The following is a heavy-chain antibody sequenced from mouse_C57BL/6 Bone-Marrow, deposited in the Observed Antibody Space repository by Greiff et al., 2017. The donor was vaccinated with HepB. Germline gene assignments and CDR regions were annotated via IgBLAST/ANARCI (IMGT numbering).Heavy chain of an antibody. CDR3: ARRNYDDYYAMDY. J-gene: IGHJ4*01. Sequence: DVMLVESGGGLVKPGGSLKLSCAASGFTFSDYGMHWVRQAPEKGLEWVAYISSGSSTIYYADTVKGRFTISRDNAKNTLFLQMTSLRSEDTAMYYCARRNYDDYYAMDYWGQGTSVTVSS. V-gene: IGHV5-17*01. D-gene: IGHD2-1*01. CDR1: GFTFSDYG. CDR2: ISSGSSTI.